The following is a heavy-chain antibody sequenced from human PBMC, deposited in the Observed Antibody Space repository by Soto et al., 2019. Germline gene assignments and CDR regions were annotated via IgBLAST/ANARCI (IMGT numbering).Heavy chain of an antibody. V-gene: IGHV3-23*01. CDR1: GFTFSSYA. CDR2: ISGSGGST. Sequence: GGSMRLSCAASGFTFSSYAMSWVRQAPGKGLEWVSAISGSGGSTYYADSVKGRFTISRDNSKNTLYLQMNSLRAEDTAVYYCANPDPIGQYYYYGMDVWGQGTTLTVSS. D-gene: IGHD3-10*01. CDR3: ANPDPIGQYYYYGMDV. J-gene: IGHJ6*02.